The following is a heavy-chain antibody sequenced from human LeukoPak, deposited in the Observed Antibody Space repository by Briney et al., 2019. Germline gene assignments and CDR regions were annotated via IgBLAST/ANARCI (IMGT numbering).Heavy chain of an antibody. J-gene: IGHJ3*02. CDR1: GGSISSGDYY. V-gene: IGHV4-30-4*01. CDR2: IYYSGST. D-gene: IGHD4-17*01. Sequence: SQTLSLTCTVSGGSISSGDYYWSWIRQPQGKRLGWFGYIYYSGSTYYNPSLKSRVTISVDTSKTQFSLRLSSVTAADTAVYYCARDHDYGDYVRAFDIWGQGTMVTVSS. CDR3: ARDHDYGDYVRAFDI.